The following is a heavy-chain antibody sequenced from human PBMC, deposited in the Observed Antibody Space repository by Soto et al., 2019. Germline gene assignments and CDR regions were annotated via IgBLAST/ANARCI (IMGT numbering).Heavy chain of an antibody. V-gene: IGHV4-34*01. Sequence: QVQLQQWGEGLLMPSETLSLTHAVYGGSFSAYYWSWLRQPLGKGLEWIGEINHSGSNNYNPALKSRVTVSVDCSKSHFCLMLSSVRGAETGGYFCARGFGGNFDYCGRGTLVTASS. D-gene: IGHD3-16*01. CDR1: GGSFSAYY. J-gene: IGHJ4*02. CDR2: INHSGSN. CDR3: ARGFGGNFDY.